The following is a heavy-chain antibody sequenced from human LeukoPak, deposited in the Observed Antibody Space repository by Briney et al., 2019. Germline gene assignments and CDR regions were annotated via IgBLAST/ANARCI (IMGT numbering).Heavy chain of an antibody. D-gene: IGHD3-22*01. CDR3: ARDYYDSSGYYYSGY. Sequence: GGYLRLSCAASGFTFSSYSMNWVRQAPGKGLEWFSYISSTTSSIYYAESVKGRFTISRDNAKNSLYLQMNSLRAEDTAVYYCARDYYDSSGYYYSGYWGQGTLVTVSS. V-gene: IGHV3-48*04. J-gene: IGHJ4*02. CDR2: ISSTTSSI. CDR1: GFTFSSYS.